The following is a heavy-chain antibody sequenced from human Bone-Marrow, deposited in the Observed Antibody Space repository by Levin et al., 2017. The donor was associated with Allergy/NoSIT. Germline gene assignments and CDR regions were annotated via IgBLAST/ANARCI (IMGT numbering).Heavy chain of an antibody. CDR3: ARVRGGGSTSTAFDY. D-gene: IGHD2-2*01. Sequence: HSSETLSLTCAASGFTFSSYWMSWVRQAPGKGLEWVANIKQDGSEKYYVDSVKGRFTISRDNAKNSLYVQMNSLRAEDTAVYYCARVRGGGSTSTAFDYWGQGTLVTVSS. CDR1: GFTFSSYW. J-gene: IGHJ4*02. V-gene: IGHV3-7*01. CDR2: IKQDGSEK.